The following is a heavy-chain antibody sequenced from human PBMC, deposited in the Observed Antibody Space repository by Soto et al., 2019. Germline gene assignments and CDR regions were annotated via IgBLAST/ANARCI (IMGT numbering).Heavy chain of an antibody. D-gene: IGHD2-2*01. J-gene: IGHJ4*02. CDR1: GYTFSSYA. V-gene: IGHV1-3*01. Sequence: ASVKVSCKASGYTFSSYAMHWVRQAPGQRLEWMGWINAGNGNTKYSQKFQGRVTITRDTSASTAYMELSSLISEDTAVYYCAREVPAANFDYWGQGTLVTVSS. CDR2: INAGNGNT. CDR3: AREVPAANFDY.